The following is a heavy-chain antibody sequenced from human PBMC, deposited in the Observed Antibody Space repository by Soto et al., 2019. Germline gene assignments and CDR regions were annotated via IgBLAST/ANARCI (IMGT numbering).Heavy chain of an antibody. CDR2: IIPIFGTA. CDR3: GVYSSSWPSYYYYGMDV. Sequence: ASVKVSCKASGGTFSSYAISWVRQAPGQGLERMGGIIPIFGTANYAQKFQGRVTITADESTSTAYMELSSLRSEDTAVYYCGVYSSSWPSYYYYGMDVSGQGTTVTVSS. V-gene: IGHV1-69*13. D-gene: IGHD6-13*01. J-gene: IGHJ6*02. CDR1: GGTFSSYA.